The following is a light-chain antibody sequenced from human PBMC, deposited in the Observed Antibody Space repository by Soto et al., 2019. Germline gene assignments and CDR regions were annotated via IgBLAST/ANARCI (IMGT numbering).Light chain of an antibody. V-gene: IGKV1-39*01. CDR1: QSISSY. CDR3: QQSYSTPRT. J-gene: IGKJ1*01. Sequence: DIQMTQSPSSLSASVGDRVTITCRASQSISSYLNWYQQKQGKXPKLLIYAASSLQSGVPSRFSGSGSGTDLTLTISSLQPEDFATYYCQQSYSTPRTFGQGTKVDI. CDR2: AAS.